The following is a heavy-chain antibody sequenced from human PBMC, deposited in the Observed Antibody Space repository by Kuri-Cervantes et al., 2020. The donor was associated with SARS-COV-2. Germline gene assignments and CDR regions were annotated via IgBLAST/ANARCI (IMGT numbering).Heavy chain of an antibody. CDR2: VYYTGST. CDR1: GGSITSSY. CDR3: AKDPTATTEYYYAMDV. V-gene: IGHV4-59*01. Sequence: SETLSLTCSVSGGSITSSYWSWLRQPPGKGLEWIGYVYYTGSTNYNPSLKSRVSITIDTSKRQFSLKLTSVTAADTAVYFCAKDPTATTEYYYAMDVWGQGTTVTVSS. D-gene: IGHD1-7*01. J-gene: IGHJ6*02.